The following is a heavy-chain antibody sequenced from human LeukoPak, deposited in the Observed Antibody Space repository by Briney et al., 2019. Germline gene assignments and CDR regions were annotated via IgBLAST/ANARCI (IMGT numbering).Heavy chain of an antibody. V-gene: IGHV4-34*01. CDR2: IYHSGST. Sequence: SETLSLTCAVYGGSFSGYYWSWIRQPPGKGLEWIGEIYHSGSTNYNPSLKSRVTISVDKSKNQFSLKLSSVTAADTAVYYCAREPYSSSWFDPWGQGTLVTVSS. CDR1: GGSFSGYY. J-gene: IGHJ5*02. CDR3: AREPYSSSWFDP. D-gene: IGHD6-13*01.